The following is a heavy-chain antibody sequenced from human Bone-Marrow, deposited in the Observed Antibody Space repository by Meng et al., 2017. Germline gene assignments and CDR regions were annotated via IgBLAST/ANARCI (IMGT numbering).Heavy chain of an antibody. CDR3: AGAMVNGGAHWFDP. J-gene: IGHJ5*02. Sequence: GESLKISCAASGFTVSSNYMSWVRQAPGKGLEWVSVIYSGGSTYYADSVKGRFTISRDNSKTTLYLQMGSLRAEDMAVYYCAGAMVNGGAHWFDPWGQGTLVTVSS. V-gene: IGHV3-53*05. CDR2: IYSGGST. D-gene: IGHD5-18*01. CDR1: GFTVSSNY.